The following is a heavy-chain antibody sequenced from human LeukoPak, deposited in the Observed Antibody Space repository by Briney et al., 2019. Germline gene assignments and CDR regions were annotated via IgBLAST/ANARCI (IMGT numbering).Heavy chain of an antibody. V-gene: IGHV4-39*01. CDR3: AREYSGSYVFDY. Sequence: SETLSLTCTVSGGSISSSSYYWGWIRQPPGKGLEWIGSIYYSGSTYYNPSLKSRVTISVDTSKNQFSLKLSSVTAADTAVYYCAREYSGSYVFDYWGQGTLVTVSS. CDR1: GGSISSSSYY. J-gene: IGHJ4*02. D-gene: IGHD1-26*01. CDR2: IYYSGST.